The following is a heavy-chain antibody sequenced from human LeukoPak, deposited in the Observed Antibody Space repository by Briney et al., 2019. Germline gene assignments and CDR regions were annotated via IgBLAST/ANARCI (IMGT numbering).Heavy chain of an antibody. CDR3: ARDYLFDP. V-gene: IGHV4-59*01. Sequence: AETLSLTCTVSGASISNYYWSWIRQLPGKGLEWIGYIYYSGRTNYNPSLKSRVIISVDSSKNQFSLNLSSVTAADTAVYYCARDYLFDPWGQGTLVTVSS. CDR2: IYYSGRT. J-gene: IGHJ5*02. CDR1: GASISNYY.